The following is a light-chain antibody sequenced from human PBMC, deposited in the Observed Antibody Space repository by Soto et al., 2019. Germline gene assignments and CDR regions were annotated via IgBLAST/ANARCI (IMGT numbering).Light chain of an antibody. CDR1: SSDVGGYNY. Sequence: QSALTQFPSASGSPGQSVSISCTGTSSDVGGYNYVSWYQQHPGKAPKLMIYEVNQRPSGVPDRFSGSKSGNTASLTVSRLQAEDEADYYCSSYAGSSNLVFGGGTQLTVL. CDR2: EVN. V-gene: IGLV2-8*01. CDR3: SSYAGSSNLV. J-gene: IGLJ2*01.